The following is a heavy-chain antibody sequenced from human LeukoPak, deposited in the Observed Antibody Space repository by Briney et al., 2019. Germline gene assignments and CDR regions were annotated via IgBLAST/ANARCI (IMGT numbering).Heavy chain of an antibody. D-gene: IGHD6-19*01. CDR2: IKSKTDGGTT. Sequence: GGSLRLSCAASGFTFSNAWMSWVRQAPGKGLEWVGRIKSKTDGGTTDYAAPVKGRFTISRDDSKNTLYLQMNSLKTEDTAVYYCTTDHGGWSDEGDYCYYYGMDVWGKGTTVTVSS. CDR1: GFTFSNAW. V-gene: IGHV3-15*01. J-gene: IGHJ6*04. CDR3: TTDHGGWSDEGDYCYYYGMDV.